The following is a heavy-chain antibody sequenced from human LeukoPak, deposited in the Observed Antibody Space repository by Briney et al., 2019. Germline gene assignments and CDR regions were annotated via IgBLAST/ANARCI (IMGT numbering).Heavy chain of an antibody. J-gene: IGHJ6*02. D-gene: IGHD5-18*01. CDR1: GFTVSSNY. CDR3: ARHRRGYSYGSHYYGMDV. Sequence: PGGSLRLSCAASGFTVSSNYMSWVRQAPGKGLEWVSVIYSGGSTYYADSVKGRFTISRDNSKNTLYLQMNSLRAEDTAVYYCARHRRGYSYGSHYYGMDVWGQGTTVTVSS. CDR2: IYSGGST. V-gene: IGHV3-66*04.